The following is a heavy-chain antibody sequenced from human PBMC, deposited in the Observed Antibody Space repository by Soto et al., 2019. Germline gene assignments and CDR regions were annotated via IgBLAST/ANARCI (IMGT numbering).Heavy chain of an antibody. CDR3: ARDGLNWFGP. CDR1: GGSISSGGYY. CDR2: IYYSGST. D-gene: IGHD2-21*02. V-gene: IGHV4-31*03. Sequence: SETLSLTCTVSGGSISSGGYYWSWIRQHPGKGLEWIGYIYYSGSTYYNPSLKSRVTISVDTSKNQFSLKLSSVTAADTAVYYCARDGLNWFGPWGQGTLVTVSS. J-gene: IGHJ5*02.